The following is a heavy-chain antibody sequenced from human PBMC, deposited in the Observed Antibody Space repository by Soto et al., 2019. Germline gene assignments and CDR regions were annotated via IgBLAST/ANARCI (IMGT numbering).Heavy chain of an antibody. J-gene: IGHJ5*02. CDR1: GYTFTNYY. D-gene: IGHD5-18*01. CDR3: ARDLTSESIQDSRLSDWLDP. V-gene: IGHV1-46*01. CDR2: INPSGGST. Sequence: QVQLVQSGAEVKKPGASVKVSCKASGYTFTNYYMHWVRQAPGQGLEWMGIINPSGGSTSYAQKFQGRLTMTRDTSTSPVYKELSRLRSNDTAVYFCARDLTSESIQDSRLSDWLDPWGQGTLVTVSS.